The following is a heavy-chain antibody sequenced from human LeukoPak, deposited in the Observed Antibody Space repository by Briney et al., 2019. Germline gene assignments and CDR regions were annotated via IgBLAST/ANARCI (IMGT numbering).Heavy chain of an antibody. CDR1: GFTFTNYW. J-gene: IGHJ4*02. Sequence: GGPLRLSCAASGFTFTNYWMSWVRQAPGKGLEWVANINQDGSEKYFVASVKGPFTISRDNDKNSLYLQMTNVRAEDTAVYYCARDIVGPTDWGQGTLVTVSS. D-gene: IGHD1-26*01. CDR2: INQDGSEK. CDR3: ARDIVGPTD. V-gene: IGHV3-7*01.